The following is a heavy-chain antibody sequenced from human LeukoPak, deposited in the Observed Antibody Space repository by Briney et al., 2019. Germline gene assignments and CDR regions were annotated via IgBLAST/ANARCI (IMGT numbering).Heavy chain of an antibody. V-gene: IGHV4-4*02. CDR3: ASQDIVVVPAAMGPYYYYGMDV. Sequence: SETLSLTCAVSGGSISSSNWWRWVRQPPGKGLEWIGEIYHSGSTNYNPSLKSRVTISVYKSKNPFSLKLSSVTAADTAVYYCASQDIVVVPAAMGPYYYYGMDVWGKGTTVTVSS. CDR2: IYHSGST. D-gene: IGHD2-2*01. J-gene: IGHJ6*04. CDR1: GGSISSSNW.